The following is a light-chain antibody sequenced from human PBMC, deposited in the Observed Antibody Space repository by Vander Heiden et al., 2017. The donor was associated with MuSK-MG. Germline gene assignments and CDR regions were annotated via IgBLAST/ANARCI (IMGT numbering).Light chain of an antibody. V-gene: IGKV1-39*01. J-gene: IGKJ2*01. CDR3: QQSDSASYT. CDR2: AAS. Sequence: DIQMTQSPTSLSASVGDRITITCRASQSISNYLNWYQQKPGKAPKLLIYAASTLQGGVPSRFSGNGSGTDFTLTISSLQPEDFATYYCQQSDSASYTFGRGTKLEI. CDR1: QSISNY.